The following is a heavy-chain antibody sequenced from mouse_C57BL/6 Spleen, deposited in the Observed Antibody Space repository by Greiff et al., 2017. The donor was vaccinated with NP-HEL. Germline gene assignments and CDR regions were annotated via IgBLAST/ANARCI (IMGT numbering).Heavy chain of an antibody. CDR3: AREVPSPRYCDV. CDR2: IYPGDGDT. J-gene: IGHJ1*03. CDR1: GYAFSSSW. V-gene: IGHV1-82*01. D-gene: IGHD6-1*01. Sequence: QVQLQQSGPELVKPGASVKISCKASGYAFSSSWMNWVKQRPGKGLEWIGRIYPGDGDTNYNGKFKGKATLTADKSSSTAYMQLSSLTAEDSAVYVCAREVPSPRYCDVWGTGTTVTVSS.